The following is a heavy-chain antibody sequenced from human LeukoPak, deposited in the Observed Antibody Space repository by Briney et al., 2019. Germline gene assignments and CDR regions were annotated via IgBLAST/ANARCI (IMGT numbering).Heavy chain of an antibody. CDR2: IFHSGST. CDR3: ARGRGDKRSFDI. CDR1: GGSISSGGYS. J-gene: IGHJ3*02. V-gene: IGHV4-30-2*01. D-gene: IGHD7-27*01. Sequence: PSQTLSLTCAVSGGSISSGGYSWSWIRQPPGKGLEWIGYIFHSGSTYYNPSLKSRVTISVDRSKNQFSLKLSSVTAADTAVYYCARGRGDKRSFDIWGQGTMVTVSS.